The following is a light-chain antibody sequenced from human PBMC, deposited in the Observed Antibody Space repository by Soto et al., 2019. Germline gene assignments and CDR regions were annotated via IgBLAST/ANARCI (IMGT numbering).Light chain of an antibody. CDR3: SSFIGSSSVV. Sequence: QSALTQPASVSGSPGQSITISCTRTNSDVTGYNYVSWYQQHPGKAPKLMIYDVSNRPSGVSNRFSGSKSGNTASLTISGLQAEDEADYYCSSFIGSSSVVFGGGTKLTVL. CDR1: NSDVTGYNY. V-gene: IGLV2-14*01. CDR2: DVS. J-gene: IGLJ2*01.